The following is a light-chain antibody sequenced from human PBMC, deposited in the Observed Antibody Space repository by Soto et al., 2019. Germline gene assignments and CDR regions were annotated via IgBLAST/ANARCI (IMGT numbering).Light chain of an antibody. V-gene: IGKV3-20*01. Sequence: IVLTQSPGTLSLSPGERVSLSCRASERISSSFLAWYQQRPGQPPRLLIYGSSSRAPDIPDRFSGSGSGTDFTLTISRLEPEDFALYYCQHYGRSPTFGQGTIVEIK. CDR3: QHYGRSPT. J-gene: IGKJ1*01. CDR1: ERISSSF. CDR2: GSS.